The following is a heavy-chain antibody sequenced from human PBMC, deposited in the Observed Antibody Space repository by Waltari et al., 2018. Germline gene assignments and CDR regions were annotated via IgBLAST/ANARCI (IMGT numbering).Heavy chain of an antibody. CDR2: ISSTSAYM. Sequence: EVQLVESGGGLVKPGGSLRLSCVGSGFVFSTYAMNWVRQAPGKGLEWVASISSTSAYMFYADSVKGRFTISRDDAKNSLSLQMNTLRGEDTAVYYCARLGPWAFDVWGQGTVVTVSS. CDR1: GFVFSTYA. CDR3: ARLGPWAFDV. V-gene: IGHV3-21*01. J-gene: IGHJ3*01. D-gene: IGHD7-27*01.